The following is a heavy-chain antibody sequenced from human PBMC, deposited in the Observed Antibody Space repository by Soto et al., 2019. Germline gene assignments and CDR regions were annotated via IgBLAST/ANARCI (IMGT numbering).Heavy chain of an antibody. CDR1: GDSISSVA. CDR2: TYYRSRWYG. V-gene: IGHV6-1*01. J-gene: IGHJ6*02. CDR3: ARSEEDSDYYYYGLDV. D-gene: IGHD2-15*01. Sequence: SETLSLTCTVSGDSISSVAWNWVRQSPSRGLEWLGRTYYRSRWYGDFAVSVRGRIVINADTSKNQFSLQLNSVTPEDTAVYFCARSEEDSDYYYYGLDVWGQGTTVTVSS.